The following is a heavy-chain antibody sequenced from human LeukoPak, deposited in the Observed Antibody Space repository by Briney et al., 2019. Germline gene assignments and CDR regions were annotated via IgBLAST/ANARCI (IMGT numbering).Heavy chain of an antibody. D-gene: IGHD3-3*01. Sequence: SETLSLTCTVSGGSISSSSYYWGWIRQPPGKGLEWIGSIYYSGSTYYNPSLKSRVTISVDTSKNQFSLKLSSVTAADTAVYYCASHYSYDFWSGYPYYFDYWGQGTLVTVSS. CDR2: IYYSGST. V-gene: IGHV4-39*01. CDR1: GGSISSSSYY. CDR3: ASHYSYDFWSGYPYYFDY. J-gene: IGHJ4*02.